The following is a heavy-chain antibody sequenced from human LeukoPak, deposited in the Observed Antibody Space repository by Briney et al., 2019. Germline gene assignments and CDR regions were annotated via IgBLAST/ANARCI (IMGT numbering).Heavy chain of an antibody. CDR2: ISAYNGNT. D-gene: IGHD3-9*01. CDR3: AREEYYDILTGSYLFLGY. CDR1: GYTFTSYG. J-gene: IGHJ4*02. V-gene: IGHV1-18*01. Sequence: ASVKVSCKASGYTFTSYGISWVRQAPGQGLEWMGWISAYNGNTNYAQKLQGRVTMTTDTSTSTAYMELRSLRSDDTAVYYCAREEYYDILTGSYLFLGYWGQGTLVTVSS.